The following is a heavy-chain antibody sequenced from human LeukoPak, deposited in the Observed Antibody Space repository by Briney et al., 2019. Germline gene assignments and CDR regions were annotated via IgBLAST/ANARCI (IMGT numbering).Heavy chain of an antibody. D-gene: IGHD5-24*01. V-gene: IGHV3-7*01. CDR1: GFTFSSHW. CDR3: ARALGWLPENY. CDR2: IKEDGSEE. J-gene: IGHJ4*02. Sequence: GGSLRLSCVASGFTFSSHWTSWVRQAPGKGLEWVANIKEDGSEENYVDSVKGRFTISRDNAKNSLYLQMNSLRAEDTAVYYCARALGWLPENYWGQGTLVTVSS.